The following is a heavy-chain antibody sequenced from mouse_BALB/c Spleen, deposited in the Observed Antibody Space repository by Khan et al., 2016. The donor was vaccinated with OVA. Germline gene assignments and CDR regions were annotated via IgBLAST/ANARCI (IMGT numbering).Heavy chain of an antibody. V-gene: IGHV2-6-7*01. CDR1: GFSLTGYG. J-gene: IGHJ4*01. D-gene: IGHD2-10*01. Sequence: VQLQESGPGLVAPSQSLSITCTVSGFSLTGYGVNWVRQPPGKGLEWLGMIWGDGTTDYNSALNSRLSISKDNSKSQVFLKMNSLQTDDTAGYYCARAYYGNYREAMDYWGQGTSVTVSS. CDR2: IWGDGTT. CDR3: ARAYYGNYREAMDY.